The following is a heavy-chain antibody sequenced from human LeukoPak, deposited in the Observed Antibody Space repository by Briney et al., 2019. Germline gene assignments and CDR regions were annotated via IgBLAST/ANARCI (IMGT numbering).Heavy chain of an antibody. J-gene: IGHJ4*02. CDR2: ISYDGSNK. CDR1: GFTFSSYA. D-gene: IGHD3-10*01. Sequence: GGSLRLSCAASGFTFSSYAMHWVRQAPGKGLEWVAVISYDGSNKYYADSVKGRFTISRDNSKNTLYLQMNSLRVDDTAVYYCARDRDYSGSGSSDSLGQGTLVTVSS. CDR3: ARDRDYSGSGSSDS. V-gene: IGHV3-30*07.